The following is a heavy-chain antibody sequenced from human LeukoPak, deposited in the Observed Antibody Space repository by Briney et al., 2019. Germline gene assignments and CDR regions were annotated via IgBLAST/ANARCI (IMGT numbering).Heavy chain of an antibody. D-gene: IGHD3-9*01. V-gene: IGHV3-7*01. CDR2: MKEDGSDI. CDR1: GFSLDSYT. Sequence: GGSLRLSCVASGFSLDSYTMSWVRQAPGKGLEWVAKMKEDGSDIYYVDSVKGRFTICRDNAKNSLCLQMSSLRVEDTAVYYCARGGARYLDNWGQGTLVTVSS. J-gene: IGHJ4*02. CDR3: ARGGARYLDN.